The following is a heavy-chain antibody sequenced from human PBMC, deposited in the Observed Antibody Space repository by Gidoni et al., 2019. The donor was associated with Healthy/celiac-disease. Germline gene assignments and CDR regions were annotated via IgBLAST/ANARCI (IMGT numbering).Heavy chain of an antibody. CDR3: AADVGSSPKYYYYGMDV. J-gene: IGHJ6*02. CDR2: IVVGSGNT. V-gene: IGHV1-58*01. Sequence: QMQLVQSGPEVKKPGTSVKVSCKASGCTFTSSAVQWVRQARGQRLEWIGWIVVGSGNTNYAQKFQERVTITRDMSTSTAYMELSSLRSEDTAVYYCAADVGSSPKYYYYGMDVWGQGTTVTVSS. D-gene: IGHD6-6*01. CDR1: GCTFTSSA.